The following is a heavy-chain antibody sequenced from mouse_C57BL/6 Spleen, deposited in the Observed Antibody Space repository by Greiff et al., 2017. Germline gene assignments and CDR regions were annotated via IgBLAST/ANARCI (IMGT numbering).Heavy chain of an antibody. CDR1: GYTFTSYW. V-gene: IGHV1-59*01. J-gene: IGHJ2*01. Sequence: QVQLQQPGAELVRPGTSVKLSCKASGYTFTSYWMHWVKQRPGQGLEWIGVIDPSDSYTNYNQKFKGKATLTVDTSSSTAYMQLSSLTSEDSAVYYCARDSSGPFFDYWGQGTTLTVSS. D-gene: IGHD3-2*02. CDR3: ARDSSGPFFDY. CDR2: IDPSDSYT.